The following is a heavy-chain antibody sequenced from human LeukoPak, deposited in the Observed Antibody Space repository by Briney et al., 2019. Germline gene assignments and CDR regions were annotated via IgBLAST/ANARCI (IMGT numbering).Heavy chain of an antibody. Sequence: GGSLRLSCAASGFTFSSYAMSWVRQAPGKGLEWVSAISGSGGSTYYADSVKGRFTISRDNSKNTLYLQMNSQRAEDTAVYYCAKDPRGPRGGRGYNWFDPWGQGTLVTVSS. CDR3: AKDPRGPRGGRGYNWFDP. CDR1: GFTFSSYA. CDR2: ISGSGGST. V-gene: IGHV3-23*01. J-gene: IGHJ5*02. D-gene: IGHD3-10*01.